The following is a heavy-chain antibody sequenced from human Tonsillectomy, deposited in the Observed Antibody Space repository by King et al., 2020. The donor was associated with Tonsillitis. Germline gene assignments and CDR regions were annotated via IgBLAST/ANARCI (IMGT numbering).Heavy chain of an antibody. J-gene: IGHJ4*02. V-gene: IGHV2-26*01. CDR2: IFSNDDK. CDR1: GFSLSNARMG. CDR3: ARYYYDSSGYYNGYFDY. Sequence: VTLKESGPVLVKPTETLTLTCTVSGFSLSNARMGVSWIRQPPGKALEWLAHIFSNDDKSYSTPLNSRLTISKDTSKTQVVLSMTNMDPVDTATYYCARYYYDSSGYYNGYFDYWGQGTLVTVSS. D-gene: IGHD3-22*01.